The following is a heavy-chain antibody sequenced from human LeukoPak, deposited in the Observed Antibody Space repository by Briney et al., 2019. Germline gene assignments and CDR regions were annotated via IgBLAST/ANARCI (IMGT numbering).Heavy chain of an antibody. J-gene: IGHJ4*02. V-gene: IGHV4-59*12. Sequence: SETLSLTCTVSGGSISSYYWSWIRQPPGRGLEWIGCISYSGSANYNPSLKSRVTISVDTSKNQFSLKLTSVTAADTAVYYCAREGGPYRPLDYSGQGTLVTVAS. CDR1: GGSISSYY. CDR2: ISYSGSA. CDR3: AREGGPYRPLDY.